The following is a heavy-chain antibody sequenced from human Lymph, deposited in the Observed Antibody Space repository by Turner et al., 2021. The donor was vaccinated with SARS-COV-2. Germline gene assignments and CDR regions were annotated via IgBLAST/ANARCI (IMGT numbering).Heavy chain of an antibody. Sequence: VQLVETGGGLIQPGWSLRLSCAASGLTVSSNYMTWVRQAPGKGLEWVSVIYSGGSTFYADSVKGRFTISRDNSKNTLYLQMNSLRAEDTAVYYCARDLVVYGMDVWGQGTTVTVSS. D-gene: IGHD3-10*01. J-gene: IGHJ6*02. CDR3: ARDLVVYGMDV. V-gene: IGHV3-53*02. CDR1: GLTVSSNY. CDR2: IYSGGST.